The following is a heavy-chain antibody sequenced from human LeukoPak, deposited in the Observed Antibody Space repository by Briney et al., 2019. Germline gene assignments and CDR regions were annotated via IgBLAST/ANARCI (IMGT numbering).Heavy chain of an antibody. CDR2: INPNSGGT. CDR1: GYTFTGYY. V-gene: IGHV1-2*06. D-gene: IGHD2-15*01. J-gene: IGHJ4*02. CDR3: ARDPGYCSGGSCYSEYYFDY. Sequence: ASVKVSCKASGYTFTGYYMHWVRQAPGRGLEWMGRINPNSGGTNYAQKFQGRVTMTRDTSISTAYMELSRLRSDDTAVYYCARDPGYCSGGSCYSEYYFDYWGQGTLVTVSS.